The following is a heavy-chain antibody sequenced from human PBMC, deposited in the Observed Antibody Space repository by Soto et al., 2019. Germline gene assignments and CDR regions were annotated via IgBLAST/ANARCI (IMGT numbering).Heavy chain of an antibody. CDR3: ARGIIRWDY. Sequence: QVQLQESGPGLVKPSENLSLTCTVSGGSSSSFYGSRIRQPAGKGLEWIGGIYSGGRNNYHPTLTRRVTMSVDTSKNQFSLRMSSVTAADTAMYYCARGIIRWDYWGQGTLVTVSS. CDR2: IYSGGRN. D-gene: IGHD2-15*01. CDR1: GGSSSSFY. J-gene: IGHJ4*02. V-gene: IGHV4-4*07.